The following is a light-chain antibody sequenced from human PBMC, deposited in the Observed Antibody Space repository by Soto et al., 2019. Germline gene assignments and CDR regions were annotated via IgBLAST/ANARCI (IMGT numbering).Light chain of an antibody. CDR1: SSDIGRHHF. J-gene: IGLJ1*01. CDR2: EVT. V-gene: IGLV2-14*01. CDR3: RSYTSCCLYV. Sequence: QSVLTQPASVCGYPGQSITISCTGTSSDIGRHHFVSWYQQQSGKAPKLVIYEVTDRPSGVSDRFSGSKSGNTASLTISGLQPEDEAAYSCRSYTSCCLYVFGTGTKVTGL.